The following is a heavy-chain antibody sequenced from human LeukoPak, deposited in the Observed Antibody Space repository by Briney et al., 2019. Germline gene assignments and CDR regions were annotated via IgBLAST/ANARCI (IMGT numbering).Heavy chain of an antibody. J-gene: IGHJ1*01. D-gene: IGHD4-17*01. V-gene: IGHV3-73*01. CDR1: GFTFSGSA. CDR3: TLRLVTTDDEYFQH. Sequence: GGSLRLSCAASGFTFSGSAMHWVRQASGKGLEWVGRIRSKANSYATAYAASVKGRFTISRDDSKNTAYLQMNSLKTEDTAVYYCTLRLVTTDDEYFQHWGQGTLITVSS. CDR2: IRSKANSYAT.